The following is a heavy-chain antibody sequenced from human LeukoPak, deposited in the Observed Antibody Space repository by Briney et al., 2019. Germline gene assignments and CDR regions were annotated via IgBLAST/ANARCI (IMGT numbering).Heavy chain of an antibody. V-gene: IGHV4-59*08. J-gene: IGHJ4*02. D-gene: IGHD3-22*01. CDR2: IHYRGST. CDR1: GGSISSYY. Sequence: NPSETLSLTCTVSGGSISSYYWSWIRQPPGKGLEWIGYIHYRGSTNYNPSLKSRVTILVDTSKNQFSLKLSSVTAADTAVYYCARQDSSGYYPTNWGQGTLVTVSS. CDR3: ARQDSSGYYPTN.